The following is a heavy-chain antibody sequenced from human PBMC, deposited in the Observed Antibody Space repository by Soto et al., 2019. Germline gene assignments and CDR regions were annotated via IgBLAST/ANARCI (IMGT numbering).Heavy chain of an antibody. CDR2: IIPMFPTA. D-gene: IGHD2-21*02. J-gene: IGHJ6*02. V-gene: IGHV1-69*13. CDR1: CGTFSNHA. CDR3: ARDDATYCGGDCYRYLYYGMDV. Sequence: GXTVEVSCRASCGTFSNHAISWVRQAPVQGLEWVGGIIPMFPTADYAQRFQGRVTITADDSTTTVYMELSGLRSEDTAMYYCARDDATYCGGDCYRYLYYGMDVWGQGTKVTVYS.